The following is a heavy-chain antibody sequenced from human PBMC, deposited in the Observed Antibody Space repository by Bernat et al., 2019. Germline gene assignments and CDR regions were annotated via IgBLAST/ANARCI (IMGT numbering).Heavy chain of an antibody. Sequence: QVQLVQSGAEVKKPGASVKVSCKASGYTFTGYYMHWVRQAPGQGLEWMGWINPNSGGTNYAQKFQSWCTMTRDTSISTAYMELSRLRSDDTAVYYCAREYLNCSSTSCYKKWNWFDPWGQGTLVTVSS. V-gene: IGHV1-2*04. D-gene: IGHD2-2*02. CDR3: AREYLNCSSTSCYKKWNWFDP. CDR2: INPNSGGT. J-gene: IGHJ5*02. CDR1: GYTFTGYY.